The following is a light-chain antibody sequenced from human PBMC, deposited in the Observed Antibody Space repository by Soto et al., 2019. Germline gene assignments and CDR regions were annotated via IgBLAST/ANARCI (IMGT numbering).Light chain of an antibody. CDR3: QQSYSKPLT. Sequence: DIQMTQSPSSLSASVGDRVTITCRASQRFSRYLSWYQQKPGKAPKVLIYAASSLQTGLPSRFSGSGSGTDFTLTISSLQPEDAATYFCQQSYSKPLTFGGGTKVEIK. J-gene: IGKJ4*01. CDR2: AAS. CDR1: QRFSRY. V-gene: IGKV1-39*01.